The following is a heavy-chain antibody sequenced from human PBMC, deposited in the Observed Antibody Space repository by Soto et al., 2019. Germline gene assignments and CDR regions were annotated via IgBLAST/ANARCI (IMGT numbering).Heavy chain of an antibody. Sequence: PSETLSLTCPVSGGPLNKYYWSWVRPPPGKGLEWIGFIYYSGSTNYNPSLKSRVTISVDTSKNQFSLKLSSVTAADTAVYYCARSRDLPYYYGSGSYSYFFDYWGQGTLVTVSS. V-gene: IGHV4-59*01. CDR1: GGPLNKYY. CDR3: ARSRDLPYYYGSGSYSYFFDY. CDR2: IYYSGST. J-gene: IGHJ4*02. D-gene: IGHD3-10*01.